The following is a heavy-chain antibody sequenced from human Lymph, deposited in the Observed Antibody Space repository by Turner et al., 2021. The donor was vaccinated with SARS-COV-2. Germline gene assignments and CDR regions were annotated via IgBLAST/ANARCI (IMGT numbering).Heavy chain of an antibody. J-gene: IGHJ4*02. D-gene: IGHD3-22*01. CDR1: GFTFSSYA. CDR3: AKNEMAMIVVVITLFDY. Sequence: EVQLLESGGGLVQPGGSLRLSCAASGFTFSSYAMRWVRQAPGKGLEWVSTISGRGGSTYYADSVKGRFTISRDNSKNTLYLQMNSLRAEDTAVYYCAKNEMAMIVVVITLFDYWGQGTLVTVSS. CDR2: ISGRGGST. V-gene: IGHV3-23*01.